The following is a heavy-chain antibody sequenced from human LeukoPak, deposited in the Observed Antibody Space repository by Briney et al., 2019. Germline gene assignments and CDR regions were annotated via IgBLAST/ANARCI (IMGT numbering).Heavy chain of an antibody. J-gene: IGHJ3*02. Sequence: ASVKVSCKASGYTFTNYFMHWVRQAPGQGLEWMGVINPSGGGTTYAQRFQGRVTMTRDTSTSTVHMELSSLRSEDTAVYYCARDLGIGAFDIWGQGTMVTVSS. CDR1: GYTFTNYF. CDR3: ARDLGIGAFDI. D-gene: IGHD7-27*01. V-gene: IGHV1-46*01. CDR2: INPSGGGT.